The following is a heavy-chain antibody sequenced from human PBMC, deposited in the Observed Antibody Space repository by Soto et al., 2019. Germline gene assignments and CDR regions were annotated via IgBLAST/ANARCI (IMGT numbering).Heavy chain of an antibody. CDR2: IDPSDSYT. D-gene: IGHD3-10*01. CDR3: ARSTWFGDLSVN. J-gene: IGHJ4*02. CDR1: GYSFTSYW. Sequence: GASLKISCKGSGYSFTSYWISWVRQMPGKGLEWMGRIDPSDSYTNYSPSFQGHVTISADKSISTAYLQWSSLKASDTAMYYCARSTWFGDLSVNWGQGTLVTVSS. V-gene: IGHV5-10-1*01.